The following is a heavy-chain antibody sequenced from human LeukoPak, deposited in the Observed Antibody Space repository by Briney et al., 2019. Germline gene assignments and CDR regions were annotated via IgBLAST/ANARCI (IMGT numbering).Heavy chain of an antibody. J-gene: IGHJ4*02. CDR3: VRSISIDMAVDY. Sequence: GESLKISCQASGYKFTSNWIGWVRQMAGKGLEWMGIIYPGDSDTRYSPPFEGQVTISADKSISTAYLQWSSLKASDTAMYYCVRSISIDMAVDYWGQGTLVTVSS. V-gene: IGHV5-51*01. CDR2: IYPGDSDT. CDR1: GYKFTSNW. D-gene: IGHD5-24*01.